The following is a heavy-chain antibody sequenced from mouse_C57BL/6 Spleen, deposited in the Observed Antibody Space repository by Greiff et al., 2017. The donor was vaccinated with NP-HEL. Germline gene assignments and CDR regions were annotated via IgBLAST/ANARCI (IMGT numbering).Heavy chain of an antibody. V-gene: IGHV5-6*01. J-gene: IGHJ3*01. CDR1: GFTFSSYG. CDR3: APHYYGSAWFAY. CDR2: ISSGGSYT. Sequence: EVQRVESGGDLVKPGGSLKLSCAASGFTFSSYGMSWVRQTPDKRLEWVATISSGGSYTYYPDSVKGRFTISRDNAKNTLYLQMSSLKSEDTAMYYCAPHYYGSAWFAYWGQGTLVTVSA. D-gene: IGHD1-1*01.